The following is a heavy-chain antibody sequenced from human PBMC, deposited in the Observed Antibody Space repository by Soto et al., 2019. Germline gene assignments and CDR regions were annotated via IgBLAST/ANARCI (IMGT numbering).Heavy chain of an antibody. D-gene: IGHD4-17*01. J-gene: IGHJ6*02. CDR3: GSHPYADYDIMDV. V-gene: IGHV5-51*01. CDR2: IYPGDSDT. Sequence: GESLKISCKGSGYSFTNYWIGWVRQMPGKGLEWMGIIYPGDSDTRYSPSFQGQVTISADKSITTAYLQWSSLKASDTAMYYCGSHPYADYDIMDVWGQGTTVTVSS. CDR1: GYSFTNYW.